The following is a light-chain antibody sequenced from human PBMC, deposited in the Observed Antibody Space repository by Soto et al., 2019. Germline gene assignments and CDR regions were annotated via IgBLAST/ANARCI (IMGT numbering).Light chain of an antibody. CDR3: QQYGNSPPNT. Sequence: EIVLTQSPGTLSLSPGERATLSCRASQSVSSSYLAWYQQKPGQAPRLLIYGASSRATGIPDRFRGSGSGTDFALPISRLEPEDFAVYFWQQYGNSPPNTVGQGTKVEIK. V-gene: IGKV3-20*01. CDR2: GAS. CDR1: QSVSSSY. J-gene: IGKJ2*01.